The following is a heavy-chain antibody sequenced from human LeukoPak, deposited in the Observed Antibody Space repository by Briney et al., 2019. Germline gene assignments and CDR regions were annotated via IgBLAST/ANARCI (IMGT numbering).Heavy chain of an antibody. D-gene: IGHD3-10*01. CDR3: AKSNGYGLVDI. CDR2: IYYSGST. Sequence: SETLSLTCTVSGGSISTYYWSWIRQPPGKGLEWIGYIYYSGSTNYKSSLKSRVTISVDTSRNQFSLKLRSVTAADTAVYYCAKSNGYGLVDIWGQGTMVTVSS. CDR1: GGSISTYY. V-gene: IGHV4-59*12. J-gene: IGHJ3*02.